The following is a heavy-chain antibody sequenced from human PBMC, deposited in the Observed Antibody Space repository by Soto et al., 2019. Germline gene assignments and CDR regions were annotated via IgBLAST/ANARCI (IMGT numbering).Heavy chain of an antibody. J-gene: IGHJ6*03. CDR2: MNPNSGNT. D-gene: IGHD2-2*01. Sequence: ASVKGSCKASGYTFTSYDINWGRQATGQGLEWMGWMNPNSGNTGYAQKFQGRVTMTRNTSISTAYMELSSLRSEDTAVYYCARSQLEDIVVVPAAMGASSWYYYYMDVWGNGTTVTVSS. V-gene: IGHV1-8*01. CDR3: ARSQLEDIVVVPAAMGASSWYYYYMDV. CDR1: GYTFTSYD.